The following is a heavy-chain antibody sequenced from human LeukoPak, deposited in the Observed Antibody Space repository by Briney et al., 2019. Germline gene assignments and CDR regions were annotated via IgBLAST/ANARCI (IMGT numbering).Heavy chain of an antibody. CDR1: GYSFTSYW. CDR3: ARRYYGSGSYYNWFDP. J-gene: IGHJ5*02. V-gene: IGHV5-51*01. CDR2: IYPGDSDT. Sequence: GESRKISCKGSGYSFTSYWIGWVRQMPGKGLEWMGIIYPGDSDTRYSPSFQGQVTISADKSISTAYLQWSSLKASDTAMYYCARRYYGSGSYYNWFDPWGQGTLVTVSS. D-gene: IGHD3-10*01.